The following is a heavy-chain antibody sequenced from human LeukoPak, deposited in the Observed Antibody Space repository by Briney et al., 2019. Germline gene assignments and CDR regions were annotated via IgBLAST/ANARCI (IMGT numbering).Heavy chain of an antibody. J-gene: IGHJ4*02. D-gene: IGHD4-17*01. V-gene: IGHV3-30*04. CDR3: ARDWGDYRDYVGNY. Sequence: PGRSLRLSCAASGFPANTYAFHWVRQAPGKGLEWVAVISYDGRNKNYAESVKDRFTISRDNSNNTLYLQMDSLRVEDTAVYYCARDWGDYRDYVGNYWGQGTRVTVSS. CDR1: GFPANTYA. CDR2: ISYDGRNK.